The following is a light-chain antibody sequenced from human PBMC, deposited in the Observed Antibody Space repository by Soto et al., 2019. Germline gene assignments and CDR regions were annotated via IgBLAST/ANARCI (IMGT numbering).Light chain of an antibody. CDR2: GAS. CDR1: QSVSSN. J-gene: IGKJ2*03. Sequence: EIVLTKSPGTLSLSPGERATLSCRASQSVSSNLAWYQQKPGQTPRLVLYGASKRATGIPARFSGSGSGRHFTLTISSLQSEDFGVYYCQHYNNWPPYSFGQGTKVDIK. V-gene: IGKV3-15*01. CDR3: QHYNNWPPYS.